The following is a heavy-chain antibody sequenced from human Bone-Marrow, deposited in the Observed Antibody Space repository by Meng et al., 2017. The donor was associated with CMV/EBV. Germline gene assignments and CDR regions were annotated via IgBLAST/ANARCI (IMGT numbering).Heavy chain of an antibody. Sequence: GGSLRLSCAASGFTFSNAWMSWVRQAPGKGLEWVSYISKGGPTIYYADSVKGRFTISRDNAKNSLYLQMDSLRAEDTAVYYCGGTDGRGMDVWGQGTTVTFSS. CDR3: GGTDGRGMDV. V-gene: IGHV3-11*01. CDR2: ISKGGPTI. D-gene: IGHD2-8*01. J-gene: IGHJ6*02. CDR1: GFTFSNAW.